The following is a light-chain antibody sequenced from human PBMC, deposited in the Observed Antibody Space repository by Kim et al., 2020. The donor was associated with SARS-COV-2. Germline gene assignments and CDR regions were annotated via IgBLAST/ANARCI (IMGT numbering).Light chain of an antibody. CDR3: LQYYNYPYT. V-gene: IGKV1-6*01. J-gene: IGKJ2*01. CDR1: QGIRND. Sequence: STSGGDTVTITCRASQGIRNDLGLYQQKPGKAPKLLIYSASNLQSGVPSSFCGSGSGTDFTLTISSLQPEDFATYYCLQYYNYPYTFGQGTNLEI. CDR2: SAS.